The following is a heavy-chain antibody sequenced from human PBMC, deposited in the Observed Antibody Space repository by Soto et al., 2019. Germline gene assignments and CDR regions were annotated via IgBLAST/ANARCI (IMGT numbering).Heavy chain of an antibody. CDR1: GYTFTNYA. V-gene: IGHV1-18*01. Sequence: QVQLVQSGAEVKEPGASVKVSCQASGYTFTNYAISWVRQAPGQGLEGLGWISASTGETDQAQNFQGRVTMTLETSTNTANMELRSLRTEDTAVYYCARCYCSVGSCYACWHFDLWGRGTLVTVSS. J-gene: IGHJ2*01. D-gene: IGHD2-15*01. CDR3: ARCYCSVGSCYACWHFDL. CDR2: ISASTGET.